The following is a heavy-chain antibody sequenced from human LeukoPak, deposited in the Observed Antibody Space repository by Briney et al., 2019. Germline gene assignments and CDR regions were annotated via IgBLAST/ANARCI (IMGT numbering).Heavy chain of an antibody. J-gene: IGHJ4*02. Sequence: SETLSLTCAVSGGSISSGGYSWSWIRQPPGKGLEWIGYIYHSGSTYYNPSLKSRVTISVDRSKNQFSLKLSSVTAADTAVYYCARDTGYCSGGSCYHNYFDFWGQGALVTVSS. D-gene: IGHD2-15*01. CDR3: ARDTGYCSGGSCYHNYFDF. V-gene: IGHV4-30-2*01. CDR2: IYHSGST. CDR1: GGSISSGGYS.